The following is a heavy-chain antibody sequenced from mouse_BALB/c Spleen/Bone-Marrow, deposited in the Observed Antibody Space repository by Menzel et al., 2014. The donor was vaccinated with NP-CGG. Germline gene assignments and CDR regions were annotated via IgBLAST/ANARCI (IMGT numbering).Heavy chain of an antibody. V-gene: IGHV2-9*02. J-gene: IGHJ3*01. CDR3: ARGDYGSTCWFAY. CDR2: IWAGGGT. D-gene: IGHD1-1*01. Sequence: VQLQQSGPGLVAPSQSLSITCTVSGFPLSSYGVHWVRQCPGKGLEWLGIIWAGGGTNYNSALMSRLSISKDNSKSRVFLKMNSLQTDDTAMYYCARGDYGSTCWFAYWGQGTLVTVSA. CDR1: GFPLSSYG.